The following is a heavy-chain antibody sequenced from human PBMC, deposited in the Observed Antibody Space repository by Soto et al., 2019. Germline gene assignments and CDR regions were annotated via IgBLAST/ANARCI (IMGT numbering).Heavy chain of an antibody. V-gene: IGHV3-23*01. CDR2: ISGSGGST. J-gene: IGHJ5*02. Sequence: GSLRLSCAASGFTFSSYAMSWVRQAPGKGLEWVSAISGSGGSTYYADSVKGRFTISRDNSKNTLYLQMNSLRAEDTAVYYCAKEGSWYSSGWYWFDPWGQGTLVTVSS. D-gene: IGHD6-19*01. CDR1: GFTFSSYA. CDR3: AKEGSWYSSGWYWFDP.